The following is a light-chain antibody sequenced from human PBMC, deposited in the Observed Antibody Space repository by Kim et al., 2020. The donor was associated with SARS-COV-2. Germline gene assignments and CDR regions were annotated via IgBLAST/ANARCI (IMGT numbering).Light chain of an antibody. CDR1: QVINNY. V-gene: IGKV1-16*02. CDR2: GAS. CDR3: QQYNGYPYT. J-gene: IGKJ2*01. Sequence: SASVGDRVTITCRASQVINNYLAWFQQKPGKAPKSLIYGASTLHRGVPSKFSGSGFGTDFTLTISDLQPEDFASYYCQQYNGYPYTFGQGTKLEIK.